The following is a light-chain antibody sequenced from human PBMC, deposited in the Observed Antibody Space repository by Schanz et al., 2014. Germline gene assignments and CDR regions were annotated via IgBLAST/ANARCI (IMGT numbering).Light chain of an antibody. V-gene: IGKV3-20*01. J-gene: IGKJ1*01. CDR3: QQYGSSGRT. CDR2: GAS. Sequence: EIVLTQSPGTLSLSPGERATLSCRASQSVSSSYLAWYQQKPGQAPRLLIYGASSRATGIPDRFSGSGSGTDFTLTISRLEPEDFAMYYCQQYGSSGRTFGQGTKVEIK. CDR1: QSVSSSY.